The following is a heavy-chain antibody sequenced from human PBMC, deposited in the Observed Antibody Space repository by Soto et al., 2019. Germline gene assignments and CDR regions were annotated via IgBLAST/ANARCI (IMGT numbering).Heavy chain of an antibody. D-gene: IGHD3-10*01. V-gene: IGHV4-61*01. Sequence: SSETMSLTCTVSGGSVSSGSYYWSWIRQPPGKGLECIGHIYYSGSTNYNPSLKSRVTISLDTAKNQFSLKLSSVTAADTAVYYCARERRLLWFGELLSDYYYYGMDVWGQGTTVTVS. J-gene: IGHJ6*02. CDR1: GGSVSSGSYY. CDR3: ARERRLLWFGELLSDYYYYGMDV. CDR2: IYYSGST.